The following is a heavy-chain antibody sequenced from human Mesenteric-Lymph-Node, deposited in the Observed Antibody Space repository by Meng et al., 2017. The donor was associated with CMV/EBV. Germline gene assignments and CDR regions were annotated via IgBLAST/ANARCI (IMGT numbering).Heavy chain of an antibody. D-gene: IGHD3-22*01. CDR3: AREDSSGYYYGRDAFDI. Sequence: LSLTCAASGFTFDDYAMHWVRQAPGKGLEWVSGISWNSGSIGYADSVKGRFTISRDNAKNSLYLQMNSLRAEDTAVYYCAREDSSGYYYGRDAFDIWGQGTMVTVSS. J-gene: IGHJ3*02. V-gene: IGHV3-9*01. CDR2: ISWNSGSI. CDR1: GFTFDDYA.